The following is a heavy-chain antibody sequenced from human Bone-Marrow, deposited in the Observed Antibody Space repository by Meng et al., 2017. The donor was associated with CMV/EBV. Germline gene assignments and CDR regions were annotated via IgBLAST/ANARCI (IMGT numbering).Heavy chain of an antibody. V-gene: IGHV3-30*02. CDR1: GLTFSADG. CDR3: ARGEAGTHFDN. CDR2: IRYDGSHQ. Sequence: GESLKISCVASGLTFSADGMHWVRQPPGKGLQWVAFIRYDGSHQYYEDSVKGRFTISRDNSRNTLYLQMNSLRTDDTAVYYCARGEAGTHFDNWGQGTLVTVSS. J-gene: IGHJ4*02. D-gene: IGHD6-13*01.